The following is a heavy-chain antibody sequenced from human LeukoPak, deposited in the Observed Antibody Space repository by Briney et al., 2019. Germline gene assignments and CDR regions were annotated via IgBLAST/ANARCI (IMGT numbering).Heavy chain of an antibody. D-gene: IGHD5-18*01. CDR2: INWNGGST. CDR3: ARGDEYSYGRRFDY. CDR1: GFTFDDYG. Sequence: PGGSLRLSCAASGFTFDDYGMSWVRQAPGKGLEWVSGINWNGGSTGYADSVKGRFTISRDNAKNSLYLQMNSLRAEDTALYYCARGDEYSYGRRFDYWGQGTLVTVSS. V-gene: IGHV3-20*04. J-gene: IGHJ4*02.